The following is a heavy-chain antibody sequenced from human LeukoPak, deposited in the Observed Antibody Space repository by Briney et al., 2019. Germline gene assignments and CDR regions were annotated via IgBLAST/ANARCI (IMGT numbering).Heavy chain of an antibody. Sequence: SETLSLTCTVSGGSISSYYWSWIRQPPGKGLEWIGYIYYSGSTNYNPSLKSRVTISVDTSKNQLSLRLTSVTAVDTAVYFCASHHYYAVGSVRGWFGPWGRGTLVTVSS. CDR3: ASHHYYAVGSVRGWFGP. V-gene: IGHV4-59*12. D-gene: IGHD3-10*01. CDR1: GGSISSYY. CDR2: IYYSGST. J-gene: IGHJ5*02.